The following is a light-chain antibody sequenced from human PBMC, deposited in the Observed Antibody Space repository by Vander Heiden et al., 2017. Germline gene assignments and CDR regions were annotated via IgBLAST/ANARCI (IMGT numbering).Light chain of an antibody. J-gene: IGKJ2*01. V-gene: IGKV1-5*03. CDR1: QDISIW. CDR3: QHDNNFPYT. Sequence: DIQMTQSPSTRSASAGDRVTITCRASQDISIWLAWYQQKQGQAPNLLIHKASNLESGVPSRFSGSGSGTEFTLTISSLQPDDFATYYCQHDNNFPYTFGQGTKMEIK. CDR2: KAS.